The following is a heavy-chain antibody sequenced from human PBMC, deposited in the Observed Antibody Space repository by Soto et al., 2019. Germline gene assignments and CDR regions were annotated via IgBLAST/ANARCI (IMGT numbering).Heavy chain of an antibody. D-gene: IGHD1-1*01. CDR2: IHPGDSDT. J-gene: IGHJ6*02. V-gene: IGHV5-51*01. Sequence: PGESLKISCKVSGYRFTTYWIAWVRQMPGKGLEWMGIIHPGDSDTRYSPSFQGQVTISADKSVGTAFLQWSRLKASDTATYYCARQEQLSPYYYAMDFWGQGTTVTVS. CDR1: GYRFTTYW. CDR3: ARQEQLSPYYYAMDF.